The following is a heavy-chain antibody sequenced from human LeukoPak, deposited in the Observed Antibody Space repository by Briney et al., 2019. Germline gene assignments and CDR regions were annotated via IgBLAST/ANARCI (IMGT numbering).Heavy chain of an antibody. CDR2: IYPGDSDT. V-gene: IGHV5-51*01. CDR1: GYSFTSYW. D-gene: IGHD2-2*01. CDR3: ARWTAYCSSTSCYGIRGYYYGMDV. Sequence: GESLKISCKGSGYSFTSYWIGWVRQMPGKGLEWMGTIYPGDSDTRYSPSFQGQVTISADKSISTAYLQWSSLKASDTAMYYCARWTAYCSSTSCYGIRGYYYGMDVWGQGTTVTVSS. J-gene: IGHJ6*02.